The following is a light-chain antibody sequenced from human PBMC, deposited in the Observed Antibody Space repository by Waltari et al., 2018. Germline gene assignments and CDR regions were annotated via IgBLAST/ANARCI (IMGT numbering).Light chain of an antibody. CDR1: KCISSS. CDR2: KGS. V-gene: IGKV1-9*01. J-gene: IGKJ3*01. CDR3: QQHNSNPFT. Sequence: DIQMTQSPSFLYASVGDRVTITCRASKCISSSLAWYQQKPGKSPKLLIYKGSTLQSGVPSRFSGSGSGTDFTLTISSLQPEDFATYYCQQHNSNPFTFGPGTKLDIK.